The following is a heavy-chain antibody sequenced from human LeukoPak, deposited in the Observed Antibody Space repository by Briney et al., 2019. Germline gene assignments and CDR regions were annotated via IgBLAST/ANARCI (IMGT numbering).Heavy chain of an antibody. Sequence: GGSLRLSCAASEFTFNSYEMNWVRQAPGKGLEWVSYISSSGYTIHYADSVKGRFTISRDNAKNSLYLQMNSLRAEDTAVYYCARGRDGYNMYHFDYWGQGTLVTVSS. CDR2: ISSSGYTI. J-gene: IGHJ4*02. CDR3: ARGRDGYNMYHFDY. D-gene: IGHD5-24*01. CDR1: EFTFNSYE. V-gene: IGHV3-48*03.